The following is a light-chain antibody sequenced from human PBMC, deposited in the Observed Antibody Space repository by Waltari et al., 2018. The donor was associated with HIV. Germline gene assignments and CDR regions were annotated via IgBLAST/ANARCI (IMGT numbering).Light chain of an antibody. CDR2: DAT. V-gene: IGLV7-46*01. J-gene: IGLJ3*02. CDR1: TGTVTSDPH. CDR3: LLSYGSVRL. Sequence: QTVVTQEPSLTVSPGGTVTLTCGSTTGTVTSDPHPYWFQQKPDQAPRTLIYDATDKHSWTPARFSPSFLGGKAALTLTAAQPEDEADYYCLLSYGSVRLFGGGTRLTV.